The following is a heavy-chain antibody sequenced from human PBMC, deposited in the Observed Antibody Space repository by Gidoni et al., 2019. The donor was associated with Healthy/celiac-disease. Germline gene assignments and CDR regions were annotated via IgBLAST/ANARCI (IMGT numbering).Heavy chain of an antibody. D-gene: IGHD3-3*01. J-gene: IGHJ1*01. CDR2: INHSGST. Sequence: QVQLQQWGAGLLKPSETLSLTCAVYGGSFSGYYWSWIRQPPGKGLEWIGEINHSGSTNYNPSLKSRVTISVDTSKNQFSLKLSSVTAADTAVYYCARSGPITIFGVVIPRRDFQHWGQGTLVTVSS. CDR3: ARSGPITIFGVVIPRRDFQH. CDR1: GGSFSGYY. V-gene: IGHV4-34*01.